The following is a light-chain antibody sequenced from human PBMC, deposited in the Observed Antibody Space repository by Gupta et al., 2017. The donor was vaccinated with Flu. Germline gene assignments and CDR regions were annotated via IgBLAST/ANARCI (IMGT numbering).Light chain of an antibody. Sequence: VTASVGDRVTSTLRANQRTRSSSSWLAWYQQKPEKAPKLLISKGSSVESGVPSRFSGSGSGTELTLTISSLQPEDVATYYCLQDKSYSPTFGQGTKLEIK. CDR3: LQDKSYSPT. V-gene: IGKV1-5*03. J-gene: IGKJ1*01. CDR1: QRTRSSSSW. CDR2: KGS.